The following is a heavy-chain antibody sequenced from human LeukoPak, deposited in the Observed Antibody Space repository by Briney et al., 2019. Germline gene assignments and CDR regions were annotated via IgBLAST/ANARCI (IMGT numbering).Heavy chain of an antibody. CDR3: ARGVEYYYGSGSYDN. CDR2: MNPNSGNT. J-gene: IGHJ4*02. V-gene: IGHV1-8*01. D-gene: IGHD3-10*01. Sequence: GASVKVSCTASGYTLTSYDINWVRQATGQGLEWMGWMNPNSGNTGYAQKFQGRVTMTRNTSISTAYMELSSLRSEDTAVYYCARGVEYYYGSGSYDNWGQGTLVTVSS. CDR1: GYTLTSYD.